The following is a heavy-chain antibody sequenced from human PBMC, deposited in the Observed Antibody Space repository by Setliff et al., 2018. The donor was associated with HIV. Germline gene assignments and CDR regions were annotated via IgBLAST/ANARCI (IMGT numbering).Heavy chain of an antibody. V-gene: IGHV4-59*08. Sequence: PSETLSLTCTVSGDSISGFYWSWIRQPPGKGLECIGYIYSSGSTNYNPSLKSRVTMSVDTSKNQFSLELRSVTAADTAVYYCARRVVLAAAFDYWGQGALVTVS. D-gene: IGHD2-15*01. CDR2: IYSSGST. CDR1: GDSISGFY. J-gene: IGHJ4*02. CDR3: ARRVVLAAAFDY.